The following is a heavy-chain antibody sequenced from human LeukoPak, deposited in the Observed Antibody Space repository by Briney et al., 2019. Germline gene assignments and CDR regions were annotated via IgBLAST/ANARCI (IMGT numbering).Heavy chain of an antibody. V-gene: IGHV3-66*01. Sequence: GGSLRLSCAASGFTVSSNYMSWVRQAPGKGLEWVSVIYSGGSTYYAGSLKGRFTLSRDNSKNTLYLQMNSLRAEDTAVYYCAREWQDIIDYWGQGTLVTVSS. J-gene: IGHJ4*02. CDR3: AREWQDIIDY. D-gene: IGHD2-15*01. CDR1: GFTVSSNY. CDR2: IYSGGST.